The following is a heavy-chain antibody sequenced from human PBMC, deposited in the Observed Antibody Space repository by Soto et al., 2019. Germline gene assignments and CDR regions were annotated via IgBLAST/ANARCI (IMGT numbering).Heavy chain of an antibody. J-gene: IGHJ4*02. D-gene: IGHD3-9*01. CDR1: GFTFSSYA. V-gene: IGHV3-23*01. CDR3: AKVPNANYDILTGYYRNPAPYYFDP. CDR2: ISGSGGST. Sequence: GGSLRLSCAASGFTFSSYAMSWVRQAPGKGLEWVSAISGSGGSTYYADSVKGRFTISRDNSKNTLYLQMNSLRAEDTAVYYCAKVPNANYDILTGYYRNPAPYYFDPWGQGTLVTVSS.